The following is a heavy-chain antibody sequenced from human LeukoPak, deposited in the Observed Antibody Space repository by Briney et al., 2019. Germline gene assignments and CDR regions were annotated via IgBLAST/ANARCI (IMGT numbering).Heavy chain of an antibody. CDR1: GYTFTSYD. J-gene: IGHJ5*02. D-gene: IGHD2-2*01. CDR2: MNPNSGNT. CDR3: ARGPALYCSSTSCYAGSAFDP. V-gene: IGHV1-8*01. Sequence: GASVKVSCKASGYTFTSYDINWVRQATGQGLEWMGWMNPNSGNTGYAQKFQGRVTMTRNTSISTAYMELSSLRSEDTAVYYCARGPALYCSSTSCYAGSAFDPWGQGTLVTVSS.